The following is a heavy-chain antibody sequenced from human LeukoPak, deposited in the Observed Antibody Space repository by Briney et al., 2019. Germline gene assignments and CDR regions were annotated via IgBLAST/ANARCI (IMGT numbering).Heavy chain of an antibody. CDR3: AREGLRNVHNPLGY. CDR2: IKESEKT. D-gene: IGHD5-24*01. J-gene: IGHJ4*02. Sequence: SETLSLTCAVYGGSLSGYYWSWIRQPPGMGLEWIGEIKESEKTNYNPSLKSRVTISIDTSKNQFSLKLSSVTAADTAVYYCAREGLRNVHNPLGYWGQGTLVTVSS. CDR1: GGSLSGYY. V-gene: IGHV4-34*01.